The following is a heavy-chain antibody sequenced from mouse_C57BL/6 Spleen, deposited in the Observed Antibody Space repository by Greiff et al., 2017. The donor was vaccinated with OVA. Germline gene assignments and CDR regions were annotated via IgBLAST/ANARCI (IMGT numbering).Heavy chain of an antibody. CDR3: TTGYYDYFLCAY. V-gene: IGHV14-1*01. D-gene: IGHD2-4*01. CDR1: GFNIKDYY. J-gene: IGHJ3*01. CDR2: IDPEDGDT. Sequence: VQLQQSGAELVRPGASVKLSCTASGFNIKDYYMHWVKQRPEQGLEWIGRIDPEDGDTEYAPKFQGKATMTADTSSNTAYLQLSSLTSEDTAVYYCTTGYYDYFLCAYWGQGTLVTVSA.